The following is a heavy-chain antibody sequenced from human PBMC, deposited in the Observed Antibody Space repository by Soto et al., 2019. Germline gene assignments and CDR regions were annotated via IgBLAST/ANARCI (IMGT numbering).Heavy chain of an antibody. CDR1: GYTFTSYY. V-gene: IGHV1-46*03. D-gene: IGHD2-15*01. J-gene: IGHJ4*02. CDR2: INPSGGST. CDR3: ASGCSGGSCYPYYFDY. Sequence: GASVKVSCKASGYTFTSYYMHWVRQAPGQGLEWMGIINPSGGSTSYAQKFQGRVTMTRDTSTSTVYMELSSLRSEDTAVYYCASGCSGGSCYPYYFDYWGQRTLVTVSS.